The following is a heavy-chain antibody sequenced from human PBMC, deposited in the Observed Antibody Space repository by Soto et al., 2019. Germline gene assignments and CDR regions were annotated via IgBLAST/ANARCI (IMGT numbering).Heavy chain of an antibody. Sequence: QVQLVQSGAEVKKPGASVKVSCKASGYTFTGYYMHWVRQAPGQGLEWMGWINPNSGGTNYAQKIQGWVTMTRDTSISTAYMELSRLRSDDTAVYYCARDGSYCSSTSCYGVGHFDYWGQGTLVTVSS. CDR1: GYTFTGYY. CDR3: ARDGSYCSSTSCYGVGHFDY. V-gene: IGHV1-2*04. D-gene: IGHD2-2*01. CDR2: INPNSGGT. J-gene: IGHJ4*02.